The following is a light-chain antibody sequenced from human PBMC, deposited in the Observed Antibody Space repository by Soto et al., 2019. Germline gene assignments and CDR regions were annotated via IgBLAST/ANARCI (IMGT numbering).Light chain of an antibody. CDR3: SSYTTSNTRQIV. CDR2: DVS. V-gene: IGLV2-14*01. CDR1: SSDVGGYNY. Sequence: QSVLTHPASLSGSPGQSITISCTGTSSDVGGYNYVSWYQQHPGKAPKFMIYDVSNRPSGVSNRFSGSKSGNTASLTISGLQAEEEADYYCSSYTTSNTRQIVFGTGTKVTVL. J-gene: IGLJ1*01.